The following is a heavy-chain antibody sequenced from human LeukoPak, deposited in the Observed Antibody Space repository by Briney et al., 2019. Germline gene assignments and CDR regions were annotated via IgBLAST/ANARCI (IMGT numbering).Heavy chain of an antibody. CDR3: ARDDQFDI. CDR1: GFTVSSNY. CDR2: ILRDGTYT. V-gene: IGHV3-74*01. Sequence: GGSLRLSCAVSGFTVSSNYMSWVRQAPGKGPVWVSRILRDGTYTTYADSVKGRFTISRDNAKNTLYLQMNSLRVEDTAIYYCARDDQFDIWGQGTMVTVSS. J-gene: IGHJ3*02.